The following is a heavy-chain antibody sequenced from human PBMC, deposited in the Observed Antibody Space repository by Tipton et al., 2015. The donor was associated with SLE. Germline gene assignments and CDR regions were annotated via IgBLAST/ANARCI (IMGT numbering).Heavy chain of an antibody. CDR3: ARGGSSTWYESYYYYYMDV. Sequence: TLSLTCTVSGGSISTYYWSWIRQPPGKGLEWIGYIYYSGSTNYNPPLKSRVTISVDTSKNQFSLKLSSVTAADTAVYYCARGGSSTWYESYYYYYMDVWGKGTTVTVSS. J-gene: IGHJ6*03. CDR2: IYYSGST. V-gene: IGHV4-59*01. CDR1: GGSISTYY. D-gene: IGHD6-13*01.